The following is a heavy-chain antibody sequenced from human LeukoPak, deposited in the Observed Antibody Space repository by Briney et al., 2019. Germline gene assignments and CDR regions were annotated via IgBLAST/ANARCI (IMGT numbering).Heavy chain of an antibody. J-gene: IGHJ4*02. CDR3: ARGGVAVATLKPIDY. Sequence: ASVKVSGKASGYTFTNYYMYWVRQAPGQGLEWMGIINPSGGSTSYAQKFQGRVTMTRDTSTTTVYMELSSLRSEDTAVYYCARGGVAVATLKPIDYWGQGTLVTVSS. CDR2: INPSGGST. V-gene: IGHV1-46*01. CDR1: GYTFTNYY. D-gene: IGHD6-19*01.